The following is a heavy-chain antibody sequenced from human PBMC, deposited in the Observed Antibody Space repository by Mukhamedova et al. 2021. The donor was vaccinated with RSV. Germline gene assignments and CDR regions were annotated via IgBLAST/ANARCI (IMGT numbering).Heavy chain of an antibody. D-gene: IGHD2-15*01. CDR2: IQYDGTGK. V-gene: IGHV3-30*02. CDR3: AKDLGSRYISDFDF. CDR1: G. J-gene: IGHJ4*02. Sequence: GMHWVRQAPGKGLEWVAFIQYDGTGKDYADSVKGRFTISRDNSKNTLYLQMNSLRAEDTAVYYCAKDLGSRYISDFDFWGPGTLVT.